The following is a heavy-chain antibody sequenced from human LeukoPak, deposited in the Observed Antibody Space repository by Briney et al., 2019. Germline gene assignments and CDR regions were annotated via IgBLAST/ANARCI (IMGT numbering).Heavy chain of an antibody. V-gene: IGHV3-48*03. J-gene: IGHJ4*02. Sequence: GGSLRLSCAASGFTFSSYEMNWVRQAPGKGLEWVSYISSSGSTIYYADSVKGRFTISRDNAKNSLYLQMNSLRAEDTALYYCARVSMGYSSGWYLDYWGQGTLVTVSS. CDR1: GFTFSSYE. D-gene: IGHD6-19*01. CDR3: ARVSMGYSSGWYLDY. CDR2: ISSSGSTI.